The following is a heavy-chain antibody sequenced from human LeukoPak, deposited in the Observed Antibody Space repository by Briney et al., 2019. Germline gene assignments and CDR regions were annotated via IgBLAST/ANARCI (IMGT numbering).Heavy chain of an antibody. V-gene: IGHV3-9*01. J-gene: IGHJ5*02. Sequence: GGSLRLSCAASGFTFDDYAMHWVRQAPGKGLEWVSGISWNSGSIGYADSVKGRFTISRDNAKNSLYLQMNSLRAEDTAVYYCARALPTYAGARFSVCWFDPWGQGTLVTVSS. CDR1: GFTFDDYA. CDR3: ARALPTYAGARFSVCWFDP. CDR2: ISWNSGSI. D-gene: IGHD3-16*01.